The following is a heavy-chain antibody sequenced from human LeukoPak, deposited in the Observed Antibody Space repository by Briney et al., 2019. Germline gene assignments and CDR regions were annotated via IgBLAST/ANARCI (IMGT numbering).Heavy chain of an antibody. D-gene: IGHD3-22*01. CDR2: IYYSGST. CDR1: GGSINSYY. V-gene: IGHV4-59*08. J-gene: IGHJ4*02. CDR3: ARASDDSSGYQKGGFDS. Sequence: PSETLSLTCPVSGGSINSYYWSWIRQPPGKGLEWIGYIYYSGSTNYNPSFKSRVTISVDTSKNQFSLNLSSVTAADTAVYYCARASDDSSGYQKGGFDSWGQGTLVTVSS.